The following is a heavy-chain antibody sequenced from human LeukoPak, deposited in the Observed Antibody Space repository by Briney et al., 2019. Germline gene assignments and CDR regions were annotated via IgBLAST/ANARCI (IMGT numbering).Heavy chain of an antibody. Sequence: SETLSLTCTVSGDSISSYYWSWIRQPPGKGLEWIGYIYYSGSTNYNPSLKSRVTISVDTSKNQFSLKLSSVTAADTAVYYCARLISSSWVDYWGQGTLVTVSS. V-gene: IGHV4-59*01. CDR3: ARLISSSWVDY. CDR1: GDSISSYY. CDR2: IYYSGST. J-gene: IGHJ4*02. D-gene: IGHD6-13*01.